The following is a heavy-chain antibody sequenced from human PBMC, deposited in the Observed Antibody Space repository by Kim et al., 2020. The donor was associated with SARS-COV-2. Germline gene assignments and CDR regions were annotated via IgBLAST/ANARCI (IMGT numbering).Heavy chain of an antibody. CDR2: ISGSGGST. CDR1: GFTFSSYA. V-gene: IGHV3-23*01. D-gene: IGHD1-26*01. Sequence: GGSLRLSCAASGFTFSSYAMTWVRQAPGKGLEWVSAISGSGGSTYYADSVKGRFTISRDNSKNPLYLQMNSLRAEDPAVYYCAKDLWELSYSYYGMDGGGQGTTVTVSS. CDR3: AKDLWELSYSYYGMDG. J-gene: IGHJ6*02.